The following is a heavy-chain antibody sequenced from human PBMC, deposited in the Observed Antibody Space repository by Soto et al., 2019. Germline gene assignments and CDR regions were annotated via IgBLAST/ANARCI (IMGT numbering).Heavy chain of an antibody. V-gene: IGHV4-39*01. Sequence: QLQLQESGPGLVKPSETLSLTCTVSGGSVSSNSYSWGWIRQSPGKGLEWIGTIYSTENTYYHPFLLSRATISDDTSTNEFSLRLSSVTAADTAVYYCARLNGYSVRTSCHGYYGMDVWGQGTTVTVSS. CDR3: ARLNGYSVRTSCHGYYGMDV. CDR2: IYSTENT. CDR1: GGSVSSNSYS. J-gene: IGHJ6*02. D-gene: IGHD2-2*03.